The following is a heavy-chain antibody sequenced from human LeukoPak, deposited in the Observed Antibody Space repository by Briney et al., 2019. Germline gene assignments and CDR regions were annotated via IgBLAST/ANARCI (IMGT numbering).Heavy chain of an antibody. D-gene: IGHD6-13*01. CDR2: IYHSGST. Sequence: PSETLSLTCTVSGYSISSGYYWGWIRQPPGKGLEWIGSIYHSGSTHYNPSLKSRVTMSVDTPKNQFSLKLSSVTAADTAVYYCARALEDRSWYYYYYYYMDVWGKGTTVTVSS. J-gene: IGHJ6*03. V-gene: IGHV4-38-2*02. CDR1: GYSISSGYY. CDR3: ARALEDRSWYYYYYYYMDV.